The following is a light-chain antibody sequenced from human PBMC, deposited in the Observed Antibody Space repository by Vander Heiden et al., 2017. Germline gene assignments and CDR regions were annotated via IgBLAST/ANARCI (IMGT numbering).Light chain of an antibody. CDR3: QQYDDLPPFT. CDR2: DAS. Sequence: DIQMTQSPTSLSASAGDRATITCRASQDIRNDLNWYQQKPGKAPKLLIYDASNMETGVPSRFSGSGSGTDFTFTISSLQPEDIATYYCQQYDDLPPFTFGGGTKVEIK. J-gene: IGKJ4*01. V-gene: IGKV1-33*01. CDR1: QDIRND.